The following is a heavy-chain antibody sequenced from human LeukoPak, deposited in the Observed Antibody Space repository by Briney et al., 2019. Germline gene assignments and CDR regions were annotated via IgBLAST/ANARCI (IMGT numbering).Heavy chain of an antibody. V-gene: IGHV1-18*01. Sequence: GASVKVSCKASGYTFTSYGISWVRQAPGQGLGWMGWISAYNGNTNYAQKLQGRVTMTTDTSTSTAYMELRSLSSAATAVYYCARDLWEDYYDSSGYYYVHSYWGQGTLVTVSS. J-gene: IGHJ4*02. CDR2: ISAYNGNT. D-gene: IGHD3-22*01. CDR1: GYTFTSYG. CDR3: ARDLWEDYYDSSGYYYVHSY.